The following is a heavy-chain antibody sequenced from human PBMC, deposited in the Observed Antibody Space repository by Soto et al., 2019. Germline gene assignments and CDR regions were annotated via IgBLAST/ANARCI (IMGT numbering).Heavy chain of an antibody. V-gene: IGHV4-39*01. Sequence: QLQLQESDPGLVKPSETLSLTCTVSGGSISSSSYYWGWIRQPPGKGLEWIGSIYYSGITYYNPSLKSPVTISVDTSKNQSALKLSSVTPADTAVYYCAKGGSGSYSNAVDIWGQGTMVTVSS. CDR1: GGSISSSSYY. CDR3: AKGGSGSYSNAVDI. D-gene: IGHD3-10*01. CDR2: IYYSGIT. J-gene: IGHJ3*02.